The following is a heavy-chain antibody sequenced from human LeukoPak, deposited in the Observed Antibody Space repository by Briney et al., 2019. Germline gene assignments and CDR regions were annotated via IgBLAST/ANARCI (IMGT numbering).Heavy chain of an antibody. J-gene: IGHJ4*02. CDR1: GGSFSGYY. Sequence: SETLSLTCAVYGGSFSGYYWSWIRKPPGTGLEWIGEINHSGSTNYNPSLKSRVTISVDTSKNQFSLKLSSVTAADTAVYYCARARSSEYSYGYILDYWGQGTLVTVSS. D-gene: IGHD5-18*01. V-gene: IGHV4-34*01. CDR3: ARARSSEYSYGYILDY. CDR2: INHSGST.